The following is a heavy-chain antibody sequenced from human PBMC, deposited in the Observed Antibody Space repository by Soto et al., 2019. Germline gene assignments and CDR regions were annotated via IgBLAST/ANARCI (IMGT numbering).Heavy chain of an antibody. CDR1: GGTFSSYA. Sequence: QVQLVQSGAEVKKPGSSVKVSCKASGGTFSSYAISWVRQAPGQGLEWMGGIIPIFGTANYAQKFQGRVTITADESTSTAYMELSSLRSEDTAVYYCARATPVYYWNDHVRNWFDPWCQGTLVTVSS. V-gene: IGHV1-69*01. CDR3: ARATPVYYWNDHVRNWFDP. CDR2: IIPIFGTA. J-gene: IGHJ5*02. D-gene: IGHD1-20*01.